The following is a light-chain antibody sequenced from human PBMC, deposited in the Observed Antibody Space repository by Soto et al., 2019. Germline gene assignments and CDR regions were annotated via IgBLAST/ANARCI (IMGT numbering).Light chain of an antibody. CDR1: QNISSN. CDR3: QQYNNWLWT. J-gene: IGKJ1*01. Sequence: EIVMTQSPATLSVSPGERATLSCRASQNISSNLAWYQQKPGQAPRVLIDGASTRATGIPARFSDSGYGTEFTLPISSMQSEDFAVYYCQQYNNWLWTFGQGTKVEIK. CDR2: GAS. V-gene: IGKV3-15*01.